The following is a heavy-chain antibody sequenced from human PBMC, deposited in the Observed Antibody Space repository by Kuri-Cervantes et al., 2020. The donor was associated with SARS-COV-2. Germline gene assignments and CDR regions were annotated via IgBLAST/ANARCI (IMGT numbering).Heavy chain of an antibody. V-gene: IGHV3-7*01. J-gene: IGHJ5*02. CDR3: ARLIRTGYSDWFDP. D-gene: IGHD3/OR15-3a*01. Sequence: GGSLRLSCAASGCTFSSYWMSWVRRAPGKGLEWVANIKQDGSEKYYVDSVKGRFTISRDNAKNSLYLQMNSLRAEDTAVYYCARLIRTGYSDWFDPWGQGTLVTVSS. CDR1: GCTFSSYW. CDR2: IKQDGSEK.